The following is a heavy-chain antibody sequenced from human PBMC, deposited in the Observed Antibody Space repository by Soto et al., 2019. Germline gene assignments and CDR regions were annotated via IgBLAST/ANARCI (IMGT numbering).Heavy chain of an antibody. CDR2: IKQDGSEK. V-gene: IGHV3-7*01. CDR1: GFTFSSYW. Sequence: EVQLVESGGGLVQPGGSLRLSCAASGFTFSSYWMSWVRQAPGKGLEWVANIKQDGSEKYYVDSVKGRFTISRDNAKNALYLQMNSLRVEDTAVYYCARSIAARRNWFDPWGQGTLVTVSS. J-gene: IGHJ5*02. CDR3: ARSIAARRNWFDP. D-gene: IGHD6-6*01.